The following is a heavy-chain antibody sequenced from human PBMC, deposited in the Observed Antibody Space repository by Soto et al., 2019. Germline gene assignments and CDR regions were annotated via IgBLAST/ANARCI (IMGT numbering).Heavy chain of an antibody. D-gene: IGHD3-16*01. J-gene: IGHJ5*01. CDR2: ISATGGGT. V-gene: IGHV3-23*01. CDR3: ANDRRAGGNSAFYFDF. Sequence: LRLSCAASGFKFSNYAMSWVRQAPGKGLEWVSLISATGGGTYYADSVKGRFTISRDNSHNTLYLQVHSLTAEDTAVYYCANDRRAGGNSAFYFDFWGQGAQVTVS. CDR1: GFKFSNYA.